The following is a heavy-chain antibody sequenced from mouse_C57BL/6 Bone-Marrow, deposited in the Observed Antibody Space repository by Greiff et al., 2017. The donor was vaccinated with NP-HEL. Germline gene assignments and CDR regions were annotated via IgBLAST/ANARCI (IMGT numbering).Heavy chain of an antibody. CDR3: ARGQIYYGPFAY. J-gene: IGHJ3*01. V-gene: IGHV5-12*01. CDR1: GFTFSDYY. CDR2: ISNGGGST. Sequence: DVMLVESGGGLVQPGGSLKLSCAASGFTFSDYYMYWVRQTPEKRLEWVAYISNGGGSTYYPDTVKGRFTISRDNAKNTLYLQMSRLKSEDTSMYYCARGQIYYGPFAYWGQGTLVTVSA. D-gene: IGHD2-1*01.